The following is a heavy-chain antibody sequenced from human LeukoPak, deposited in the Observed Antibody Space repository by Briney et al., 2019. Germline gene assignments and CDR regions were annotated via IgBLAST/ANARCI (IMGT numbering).Heavy chain of an antibody. J-gene: IGHJ4*02. CDR2: IKQDGSEK. D-gene: IGHD6-19*01. V-gene: IGHV3-7*03. CDR1: GFTFSSYW. CDR3: AKGGYSSGWRNYFDY. Sequence: GGSLRLSCAASGFTFSSYWMTWVRQAPGKGLEWVANIKQDGSEKSYVDSVKGRFTISRDNAKNSLYLQMNSLRAEDTAVYYCAKGGYSSGWRNYFDYWGQGTLVTVSS.